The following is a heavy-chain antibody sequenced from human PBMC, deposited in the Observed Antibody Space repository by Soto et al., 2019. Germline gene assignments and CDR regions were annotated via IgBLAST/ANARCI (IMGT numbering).Heavy chain of an antibody. CDR2: IYYSGST. J-gene: IGHJ4*02. V-gene: IGHV4-59*01. D-gene: IGHD6-6*01. CDR3: ARVISSSMDWYFDY. CDR1: GGSISSYY. Sequence: LSLTCTVSGGSISSYYWSWIRQPPGKGLEWIGYIYYSGSTNYNPPLKSRVTISVDTSKNQFSLKLSSVTAADTAVYYCARVISSSMDWYFDYWGQGTLVTVSS.